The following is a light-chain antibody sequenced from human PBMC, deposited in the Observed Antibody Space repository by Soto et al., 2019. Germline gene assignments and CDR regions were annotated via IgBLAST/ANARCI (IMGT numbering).Light chain of an antibody. CDR2: YDS. CDR3: QVWDSSSDRDVV. Sequence: SYERTQPPSVSVAPGKTARITCGGNNIGSKSVQWYQQKPGQAPVLVIYYDSDRPSGIPERFSGSNSGNTATLTISRVEAGDEADYYCQVWDSSSDRDVVFGGGTKLTVL. CDR1: NIGSKS. V-gene: IGLV3-21*04. J-gene: IGLJ2*01.